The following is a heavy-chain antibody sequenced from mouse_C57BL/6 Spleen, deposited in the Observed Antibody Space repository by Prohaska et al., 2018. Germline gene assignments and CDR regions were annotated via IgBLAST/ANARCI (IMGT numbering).Heavy chain of an antibody. V-gene: IGHV6-3*01. D-gene: IGHD1-1*01. CDR3: TGPGSSWGD. Sequence: EVKLEESVGGLVQPGGSMKLSCVASVFTFSNYWIIWFRQSPDKELEWVAQIRLKSDNYAKHYAESVKGRFTISRDDSKSSVYLQMNNLRAEDTGIYYCTGPGSSWGDWGQGTTLTVSS. CDR2: IRLKSDNYAK. J-gene: IGHJ2*01. CDR1: VFTFSNYW.